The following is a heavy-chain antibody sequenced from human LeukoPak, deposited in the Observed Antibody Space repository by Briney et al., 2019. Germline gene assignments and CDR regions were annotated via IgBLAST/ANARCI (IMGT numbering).Heavy chain of an antibody. D-gene: IGHD6-13*01. Sequence: SETLSLTCAVYGGSFSGYYWSWIRQPPGKGLEWIGEINHSGSTNYNPSLKSRVTISVDTSKNQFSLKLSSVTAADTAVYYCARAKVGSSWYVGYWGQGTLVTVSS. CDR1: GGSFSGYY. J-gene: IGHJ4*02. V-gene: IGHV4-34*01. CDR3: ARAKVGSSWYVGY. CDR2: INHSGST.